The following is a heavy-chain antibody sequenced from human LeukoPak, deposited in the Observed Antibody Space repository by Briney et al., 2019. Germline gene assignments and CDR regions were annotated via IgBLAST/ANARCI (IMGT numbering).Heavy chain of an antibody. V-gene: IGHV1-8*01. CDR1: GYIFINYD. J-gene: IGHJ5*02. D-gene: IGHD2-2*01. CDR3: ARKTCSSTSCLHP. Sequence: GASVKISCKASGYIFINYDINWVRQAAGQGLEWLGWMSPKTGNSGYAQRFQGRVTMTSDTSTDTAYMELSNLRSDDTAVYYCARKTCSSTSCLHPWGQGTLVTGSS. CDR2: MSPKTGNS.